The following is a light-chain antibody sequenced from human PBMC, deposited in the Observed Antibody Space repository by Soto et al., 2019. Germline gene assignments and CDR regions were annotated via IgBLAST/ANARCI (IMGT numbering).Light chain of an antibody. CDR1: SSDVGGYNY. J-gene: IGLJ3*02. V-gene: IGLV2-14*01. CDR3: SSYTSSSPWV. CDR2: EVS. Sequence: QSVLTQPASMSGSPGQSITISCTGTSSDVGGYNYVSWYQQHPGKAPKLMIYEVSNRPSGVSNRFSGSKSGNTASLTISGLQAEDEADYYCSSYTSSSPWVFGGGTKLTVL.